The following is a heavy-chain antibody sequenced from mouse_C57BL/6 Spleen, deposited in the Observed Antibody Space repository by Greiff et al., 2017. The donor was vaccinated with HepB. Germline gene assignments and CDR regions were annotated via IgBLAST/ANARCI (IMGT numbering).Heavy chain of an antibody. CDR2: INPSTGGT. J-gene: IGHJ3*01. CDR1: GYSFPAYT. D-gene: IGHD3-2*02. V-gene: IGHV1-42*01. Sequence: EVQLQQSGPELVKPGASVKISGKASGYSFPAYTMNWVKQSPEKTLEWIGEINPSTGGTTNNQKFKAKATLTVDKSSSTAYMQLKSLTSEDSAVYYCARAQATLFAYWGQGTLVTVSA. CDR3: ARAQATLFAY.